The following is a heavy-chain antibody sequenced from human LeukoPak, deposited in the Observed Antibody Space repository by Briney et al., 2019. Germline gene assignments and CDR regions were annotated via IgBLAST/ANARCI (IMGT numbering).Heavy chain of an antibody. CDR3: WGSGYIQGGPIFDY. CDR1: GFTFSGSV. V-gene: IGHV3-73*01. CDR2: IRSKANSYAT. Sequence: GGSLRLSCATSGFTFSGSVMQWVRQASGKGLEWVGRIRSKANSYATAYGASMKGRFTISRDDSKNTAYLQVNSLKTEDTAVCYCWGSGYIQGGPIFDYWGQGTLVTVSS. J-gene: IGHJ4*02. D-gene: IGHD3-22*01.